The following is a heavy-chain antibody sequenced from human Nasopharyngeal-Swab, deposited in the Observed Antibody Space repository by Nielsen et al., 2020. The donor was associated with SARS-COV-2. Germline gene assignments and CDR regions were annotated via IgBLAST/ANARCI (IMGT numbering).Heavy chain of an antibody. Sequence: GGSLRLSCAASGFTFSSYDMHWVRQATGKGLEWVSAIGTASDTYYPGSVKGRFTISRENAKNSLYLQMNSLRAGDTAVYYCARDDKAVYDFWSGRSYNNWFDPWGQGTLVTVSS. V-gene: IGHV3-13*01. CDR3: ARDDKAVYDFWSGRSYNNWFDP. CDR2: IGTASDT. D-gene: IGHD3-3*01. J-gene: IGHJ5*02. CDR1: GFTFSSYD.